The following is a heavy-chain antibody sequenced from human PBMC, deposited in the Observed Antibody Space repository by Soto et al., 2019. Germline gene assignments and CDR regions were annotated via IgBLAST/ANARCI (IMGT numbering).Heavy chain of an antibody. D-gene: IGHD3-10*01. Sequence: QVQLEQSGAEVKKPGSSVKVSCKASGGTFSTYGISWVRLAPGQGPEWMGGIIPMLRKGDYAQKFQHRVTTNADELTSTVCLELRGLTSDDTGVYYRAREASPYYHGWGSYYGDSYFYHAMDVWCQGTTVTVSS. J-gene: IGHJ6*02. V-gene: IGHV1-69*01. CDR2: IIPMLRKG. CDR3: AREASPYYHGWGSYYGDSYFYHAMDV. CDR1: GGTFSTYG.